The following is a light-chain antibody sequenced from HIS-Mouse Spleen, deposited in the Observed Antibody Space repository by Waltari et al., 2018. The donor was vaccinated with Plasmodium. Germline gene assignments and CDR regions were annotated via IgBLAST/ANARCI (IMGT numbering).Light chain of an antibody. CDR2: EDN. J-gene: IGLJ3*02. CDR1: SGSIASNY. V-gene: IGLV6-57*04. CDR3: QSYDSSNHRV. Sequence: NFMLTQPHSVSESPGKTVTISCTRSSGSIASNYVQWYQQRPSSAPTPVIYEDNQRPSGVPDRFSGSIDSSSNSASLTISGLKTEDEADYYCQSYDSSNHRVFGGGTKLTVL.